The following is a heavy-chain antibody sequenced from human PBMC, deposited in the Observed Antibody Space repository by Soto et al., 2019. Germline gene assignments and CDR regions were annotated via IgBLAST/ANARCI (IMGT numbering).Heavy chain of an antibody. J-gene: IGHJ6*03. Sequence: SETLSLTCTVSGGSISSYYWSWIRQPPGKGLEWIGYIYYSGSTNYNPSLKSRVTISVDTSKNQFSLKLSSVTAADTAVYYCARARLVRGVTYYYYYYMDVWGKGTTVTVSS. D-gene: IGHD3-10*01. CDR2: IYYSGST. V-gene: IGHV4-59*01. CDR3: ARARLVRGVTYYYYYYMDV. CDR1: GGSISSYY.